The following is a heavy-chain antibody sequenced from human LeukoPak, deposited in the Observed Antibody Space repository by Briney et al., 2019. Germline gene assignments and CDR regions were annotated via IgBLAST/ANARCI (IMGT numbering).Heavy chain of an antibody. Sequence: PGGPLRLSCAASGFTFTSYNMNWVRQAPGKGLEWVSSITSSSSYIYYADSVKGRFTISRDNAKNSLYLQMASLRVEDTAVYYCARDPYSGNYGAYYYYMDVWGKGTTVTISS. CDR2: ITSSSSYI. D-gene: IGHD1-26*01. CDR1: GFTFTSYN. J-gene: IGHJ6*03. CDR3: ARDPYSGNYGAYYYYMDV. V-gene: IGHV3-21*06.